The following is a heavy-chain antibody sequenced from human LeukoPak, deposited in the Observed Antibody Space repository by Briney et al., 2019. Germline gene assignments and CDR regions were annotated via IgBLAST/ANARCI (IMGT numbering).Heavy chain of an antibody. D-gene: IGHD3-3*01. J-gene: IGHJ4*02. CDR2: INPNSGGT. CDR1: GYTFTSYG. V-gene: IGHV1-2*02. Sequence: GASVKVSCKASGYTFTSYGISWVRQAPGQGLEWMGWINPNSGGTNYAQKFQGKVTMTRDTSISTAYMELSRLRSDDTAVYYCARSILEWVDFDYWGQGTLVTVSS. CDR3: ARSILEWVDFDY.